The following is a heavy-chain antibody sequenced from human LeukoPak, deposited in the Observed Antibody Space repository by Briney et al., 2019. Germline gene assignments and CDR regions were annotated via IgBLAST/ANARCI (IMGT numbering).Heavy chain of an antibody. J-gene: IGHJ6*03. D-gene: IGHD1-26*01. Sequence: PGGSLGLSCAASGFTFSNYNMNWVRQTPGKWLEWVSSITRGSIYTFYADSVKGRFTISRDNAKNSLSLQMNSLRAEDTAVYYCARDPYNGSYGDDYYYYMDVWGKGTTVTISS. CDR1: GFTFSNYN. V-gene: IGHV3-21*01. CDR2: ITRGSIYT. CDR3: ARDPYNGSYGDDYYYYMDV.